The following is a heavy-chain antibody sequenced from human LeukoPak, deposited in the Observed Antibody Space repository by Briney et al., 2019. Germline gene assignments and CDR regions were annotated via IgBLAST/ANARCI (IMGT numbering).Heavy chain of an antibody. CDR2: IWYDGSNK. J-gene: IGHJ5*02. CDR1: GFTFSSYG. CDR3: ARDGYSRSWNH. D-gene: IGHD6-13*01. V-gene: IGHV3-33*01. Sequence: GGSMRLSCVASGFTFSSYGIHWVRQAPGKGLEWVAVIWYDGSNKYYADSVKGRFTISRDNSKNTLYLQMNSLRAEDTALYYCARDGYSRSWNHWGQGTLVTVSS.